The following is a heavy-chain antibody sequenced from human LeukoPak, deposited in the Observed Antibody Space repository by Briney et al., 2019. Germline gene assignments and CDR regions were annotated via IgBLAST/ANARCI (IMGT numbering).Heavy chain of an antibody. J-gene: IGHJ6*02. CDR2: IKEDGSEE. V-gene: IGHV3-7*05. CDR1: GFTFSSYA. D-gene: IGHD6-13*01. CDR3: ARDPYSRSWSYGMDV. Sequence: PGGSLRLSCAASGFTFSSYAMSWVRQTPEKGLEWVANIKEDGSEEVYVDSVKGRFTISRDNAKSSLYLQMNSLRTEDTAVYYCARDPYSRSWSYGMDVWGQGTTVTVSS.